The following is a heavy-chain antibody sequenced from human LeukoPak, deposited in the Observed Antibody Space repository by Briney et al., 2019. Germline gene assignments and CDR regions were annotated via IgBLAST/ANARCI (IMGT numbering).Heavy chain of an antibody. D-gene: IGHD3-9*01. CDR2: INHSGST. V-gene: IGHV4-39*07. Sequence: PSETLSLTCTVSGGSISGSSYYWSWIRQPPGKGLEWIGEINHSGSTNYNPSLKSRVTISVDTSKNQFSLKLSSVTAEDTAVYYCARGRLYYDILTGYLIWGQGTLVTVSS. J-gene: IGHJ4*02. CDR3: ARGRLYYDILTGYLI. CDR1: GGSISGSSYY.